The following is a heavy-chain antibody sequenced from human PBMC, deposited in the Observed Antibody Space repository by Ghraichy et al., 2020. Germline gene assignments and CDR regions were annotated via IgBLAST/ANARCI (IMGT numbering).Heavy chain of an antibody. CDR1: GFTFSSHA. D-gene: IGHD2-15*01. Sequence: GGSLRLSCAASGFTFSSHAMTWVRQAPGKGLEWVAAIGGSGAETFYADSVRGRFTISRDNSKNTLYLHMNNLKAEDTAVYYCTSSGINVRYEWGSLDYWGQGTLVTVSS. V-gene: IGHV3-23*01. CDR3: TSSGINVRYEWGSLDY. J-gene: IGHJ4*02. CDR2: IGGSGAET.